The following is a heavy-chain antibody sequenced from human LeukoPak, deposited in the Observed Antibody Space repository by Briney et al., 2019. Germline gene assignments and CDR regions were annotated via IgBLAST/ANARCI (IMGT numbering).Heavy chain of an antibody. Sequence: GGSLRLSCAASGFTFTSYGMHWVRQAPGKGLEWVAVISFDGSSKYYADSVKGRFSISRDNSENTLYLQMNSLRAEDTAVYYCAKEILTGYYIDYWGQGTLVTVSS. CDR2: ISFDGSSK. V-gene: IGHV3-30*18. J-gene: IGHJ4*02. D-gene: IGHD3-9*01. CDR1: GFTFTSYG. CDR3: AKEILTGYYIDY.